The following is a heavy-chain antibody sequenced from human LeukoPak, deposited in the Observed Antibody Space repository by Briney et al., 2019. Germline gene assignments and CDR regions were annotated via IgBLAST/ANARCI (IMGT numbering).Heavy chain of an antibody. V-gene: IGHV1-18*01. Sequence: ASVKVSSKASGYTFTNYGIRWVRQAPGQGLEWMGWISAYSNSTNYAQKLQGRVTMTTDTSTSTVYMELRSLRSDDTAVYYCARAAHDAHWFGEGDYWGQGTLVTVSS. CDR3: ARAAHDAHWFGEGDY. CDR2: ISAYSNST. CDR1: GYTFTNYG. D-gene: IGHD3-10*01. J-gene: IGHJ4*02.